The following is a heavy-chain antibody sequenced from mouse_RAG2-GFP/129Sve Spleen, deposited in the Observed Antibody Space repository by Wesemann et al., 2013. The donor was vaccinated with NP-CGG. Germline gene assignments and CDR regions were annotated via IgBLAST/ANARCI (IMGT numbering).Heavy chain of an antibody. Sequence: QVQLQQSGAELVRPGVSVKISCKGSGYTFTDYAMHWVKQSHAKSLEWIGVISTYYGDASYNQKFKGKATMTVDKSSSTAYMELARLTSEDSAIYYCASEYGKDAMDYWGGSRGTSVTVSS. CDR3: ASEYGKDAMDY. D-gene: IGHD2-10*02. V-gene: IGHV1S137*01. J-gene: IGHJ4*01. CDR1: GYTFTDYA. CDR2: ISTYYGDA.